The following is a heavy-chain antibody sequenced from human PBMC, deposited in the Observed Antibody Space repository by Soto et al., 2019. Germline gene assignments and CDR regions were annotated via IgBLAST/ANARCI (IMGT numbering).Heavy chain of an antibody. V-gene: IGHV3-74*01. Sequence: EVQLVESGGGLVQPGGSLRLSCAASGFTFSSYWMHWVRQAPGKGLVWVSRINSDGSSTSYADSVKGRFTISRDNAKNTLYLQMNSRRAEDTAVYYCVRTSLVVAAATREDYWGQGTLVTVSS. CDR1: GFTFSSYW. D-gene: IGHD2-15*01. CDR3: VRTSLVVAAATREDY. J-gene: IGHJ4*02. CDR2: INSDGSST.